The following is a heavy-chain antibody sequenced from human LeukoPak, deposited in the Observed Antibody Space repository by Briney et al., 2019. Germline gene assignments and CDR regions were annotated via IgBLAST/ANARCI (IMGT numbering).Heavy chain of an antibody. V-gene: IGHV4-59*01. CDR2: IYYSGST. CDR1: GGSISSYY. Sequence: SETLSLTCTVSGGSISSYYWSWIRRPPGKGLEWIGYIYYSGSTNYNPSLKSRVTISVDTSKNQFSLKLSSVTAADTAVYYCARAVFPYNWNDKTFDYWGQGTLVTVSS. D-gene: IGHD1-1*01. CDR3: ARAVFPYNWNDKTFDY. J-gene: IGHJ4*02.